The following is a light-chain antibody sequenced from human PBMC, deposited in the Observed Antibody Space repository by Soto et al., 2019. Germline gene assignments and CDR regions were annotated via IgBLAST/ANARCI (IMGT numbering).Light chain of an antibody. J-gene: IGLJ1*01. CDR2: GNI. V-gene: IGLV1-40*01. Sequence: QSVLTQPPSVSGAPGQRVTISCTGSSSNIGAGYDVRWYQQRPGTAPKLLIFGNINRPSGVPDRFSGSKSGTSASLAITGLQAEDEGDYYCQSYDSSLSGYVFGTGTKVTVL. CDR3: QSYDSSLSGYV. CDR1: SSNIGAGYD.